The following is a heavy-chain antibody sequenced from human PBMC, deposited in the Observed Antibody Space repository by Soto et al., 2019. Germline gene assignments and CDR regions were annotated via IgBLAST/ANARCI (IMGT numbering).Heavy chain of an antibody. J-gene: IGHJ4*02. D-gene: IGHD2-2*01. CDR2: IYSGGST. Sequence: GGSLRLSCAASGFTVSSNYMSWVRQAPGNGLEWVSVIYSGGSTYYADSVKGRFTISRDNSKNTLYLQMNSLRAEDTAVYYCARAIYQLLPLYFDYWGQGTLVTVSS. V-gene: IGHV3-66*01. CDR1: GFTVSSNY. CDR3: ARAIYQLLPLYFDY.